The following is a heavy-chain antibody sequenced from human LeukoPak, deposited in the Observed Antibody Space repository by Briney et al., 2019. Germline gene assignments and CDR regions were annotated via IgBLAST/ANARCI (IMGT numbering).Heavy chain of an antibody. Sequence: SETLSLTCAVYGGSFSGYYWSWIRQPPGKGLEWIGEINHSGSTNYNPSLKSRVTMSVDTSKNQFSLKLSSVTAADTAVYYCARPRSGSYGWYFDLWGRGTLVTVSS. V-gene: IGHV4-34*01. J-gene: IGHJ2*01. CDR2: INHSGST. D-gene: IGHD1-26*01. CDR1: GGSFSGYY. CDR3: ARPRSGSYGWYFDL.